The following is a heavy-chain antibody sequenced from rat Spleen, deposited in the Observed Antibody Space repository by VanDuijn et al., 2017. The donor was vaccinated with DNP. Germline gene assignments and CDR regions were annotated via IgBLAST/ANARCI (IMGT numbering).Heavy chain of an antibody. J-gene: IGHJ2*01. CDR1: GFTFSNFW. V-gene: IGHV5-58*01. CDR2: ITADGSSA. Sequence: EVQLVETGGGLVQPGGSLRLSCVASGFTFSNFWMFWIRQAPGRGLEWIASITADGSSAQYSDSVKGRFTISRDNTKSTLYLQMDSLRSEETATYYCARHGEVHLRYAMDAWGQGVMVTVSS. CDR3: ARHGEVHLRYAMDA. D-gene: IGHD1-5*01.